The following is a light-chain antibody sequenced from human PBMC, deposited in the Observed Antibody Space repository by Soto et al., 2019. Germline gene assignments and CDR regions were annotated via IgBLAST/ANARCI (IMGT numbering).Light chain of an antibody. V-gene: IGKV3-11*01. CDR3: QQRHMWPIT. CDR1: QSFRGL. CDR2: DAY. Sequence: EVVLTQSPVTLSLSPRERATLSCRASQSFRGLLAWYQQKPGQATRLLIYDAYNRATGIPPRFSGSGSGTDFTLTISSLEPEDSAVYYCQQRHMWPITVGQGTRLEIK. J-gene: IGKJ5*01.